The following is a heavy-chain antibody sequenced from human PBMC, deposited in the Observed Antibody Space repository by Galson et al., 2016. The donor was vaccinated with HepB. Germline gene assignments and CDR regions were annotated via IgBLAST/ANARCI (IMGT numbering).Heavy chain of an antibody. CDR2: IRSKARSHTT. CDR3: TRDSPGDSELDV. Sequence: SLRLSCATSGFIFSDYYMDWVRQAPGKGLEWVGRIRSKARSHTTEYATSVKGRFTISRDDSKNSMYLEMNSLKTEDTAVYYCTRDSPGDSELDVWGQGATVTVPS. V-gene: IGHV3-72*01. CDR1: GFIFSDYY. J-gene: IGHJ6*02. D-gene: IGHD2-21*02.